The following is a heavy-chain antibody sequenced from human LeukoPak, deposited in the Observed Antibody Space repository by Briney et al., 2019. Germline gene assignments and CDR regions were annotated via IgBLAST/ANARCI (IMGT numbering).Heavy chain of an antibody. CDR2: ISGSGVST. V-gene: IGHV3-23*01. CDR3: AKDRVVGATRDTQFDY. D-gene: IGHD1-26*01. CDR1: GFTFSSYA. J-gene: IGHJ4*02. Sequence: GGSLRLSCAASGFTFSSYAMTWVRQAPGKGLEWVSAISGSGVSTYYADSVKGRFTVSRDNSKNTLYLQMNSLRAEDTAVYYCAKDRVVGATRDTQFDYWGQGTLVTVSS.